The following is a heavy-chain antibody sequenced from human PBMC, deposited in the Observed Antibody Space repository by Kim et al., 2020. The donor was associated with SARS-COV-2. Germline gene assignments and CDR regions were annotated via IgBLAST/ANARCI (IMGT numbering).Heavy chain of an antibody. D-gene: IGHD3-22*01. Sequence: YAQKFQGRVTMTEDTSTDTAYMELSSLRSEDTAVYYCATANYYDSSSLSYWGQGTLVTVSS. CDR3: ATANYYDSSSLSY. V-gene: IGHV1-24*01. J-gene: IGHJ4*02.